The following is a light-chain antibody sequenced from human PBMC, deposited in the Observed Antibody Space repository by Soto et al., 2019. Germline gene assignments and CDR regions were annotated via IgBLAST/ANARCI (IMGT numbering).Light chain of an antibody. CDR1: QSVSNN. CDR3: QQYNSWPLT. J-gene: IGKJ1*01. Sequence: ELVMTQSPATLSVSPGERATLSCRASQSVSNNLAWYQQKPGQAPRLLIYGASTRATDIPARFSGSGSGTEFTLTISSLQSEDFAVYYCQQYNSWPLTFGQGTKVECK. CDR2: GAS. V-gene: IGKV3-15*01.